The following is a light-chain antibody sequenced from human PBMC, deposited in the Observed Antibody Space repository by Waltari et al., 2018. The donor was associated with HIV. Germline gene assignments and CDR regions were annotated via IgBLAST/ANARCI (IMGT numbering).Light chain of an antibody. CDR2: YDS. Sequence: SSVLTQPPSVSVAPGKTAGITLGGNNMARKSVHWYQQKPGQAPALVIYYDSDRPSGIPERFSGSNSGDTATLTISRVGDGDEADYYCQVWDSSSDHVPFGGGTKLTVL. CDR3: QVWDSSSDHVP. CDR1: NMARKS. V-gene: IGLV3-21*04. J-gene: IGLJ3*02.